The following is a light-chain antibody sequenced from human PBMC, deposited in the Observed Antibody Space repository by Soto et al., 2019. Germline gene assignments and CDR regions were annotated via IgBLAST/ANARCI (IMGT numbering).Light chain of an antibody. J-gene: IGKJ1*01. CDR3: QHYGSSRT. V-gene: IGKV3-20*01. CDR2: DAS. Sequence: EIVLTQSPGTLSLSPGERATLSCRASQSVSSRLAWYQQSPGQAPRLLIYDASSRATGIPDRFSGSGSGTDFTLTISRLEPEDFAVYYCQHYGSSRTFGQGTKV. CDR1: QSVSSR.